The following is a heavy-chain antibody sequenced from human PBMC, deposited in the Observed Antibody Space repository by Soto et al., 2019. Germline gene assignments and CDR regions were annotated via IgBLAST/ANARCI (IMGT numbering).Heavy chain of an antibody. Sequence: QVQLVESGGGVVQPGRSLRLSCAASGFTFSSYGMHWVRQAPGKGLEWVAVISYDGSNKYYADSVKGRFTISRDNSKNTLYLQMNSLGAEDTAVYYCAKVDFPGYCSGGSCYGTYDYWGQGTLVTVSS. V-gene: IGHV3-30*18. D-gene: IGHD2-15*01. CDR3: AKVDFPGYCSGGSCYGTYDY. J-gene: IGHJ4*02. CDR1: GFTFSSYG. CDR2: ISYDGSNK.